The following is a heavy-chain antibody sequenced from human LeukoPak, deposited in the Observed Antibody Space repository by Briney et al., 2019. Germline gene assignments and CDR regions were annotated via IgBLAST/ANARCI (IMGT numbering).Heavy chain of an antibody. J-gene: IGHJ4*02. D-gene: IGHD3-22*01. CDR3: ARSRSGYYEDY. Sequence: PGGSLRLSCAASGFTFSSYAMSWVRQAPGKGLEWVANIKEDGSEKYYVDSVKGRFTISRDNAKNSLSLQVNSLSAEDTAVYYCARSRSGYYEDYWGQGTLVTVSS. CDR1: GFTFSSYA. V-gene: IGHV3-7*01. CDR2: IKEDGSEK.